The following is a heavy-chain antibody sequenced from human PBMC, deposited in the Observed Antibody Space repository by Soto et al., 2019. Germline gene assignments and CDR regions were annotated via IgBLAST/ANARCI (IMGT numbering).Heavy chain of an antibody. CDR1: GFTFSSYA. CDR2: ISYDETDK. V-gene: IGHV3-30-3*01. D-gene: IGHD3-22*01. CDR3: ARDRLYDSNTYYYKYGMDV. Sequence: QVQLVDSGGGVVQPGRSLRLSCAASGFTFSSYAMHWVRQAPGKGLEWVAVISYDETDKYYADSVKGRFTISRDNSKNTLYLQMSSLRPEDKAVYYCARDRLYDSNTYYYKYGMDVWGQGTTVTVSS. J-gene: IGHJ6*02.